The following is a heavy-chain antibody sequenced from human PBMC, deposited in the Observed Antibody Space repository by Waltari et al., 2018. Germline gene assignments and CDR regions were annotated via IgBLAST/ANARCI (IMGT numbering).Heavy chain of an antibody. V-gene: IGHV3-9*01. J-gene: IGHJ6*02. CDR2: ISWNSGSV. CDR1: GLTFDTYA. Sequence: EVQLVESGGGLVQPGRSLRLSCAVSGLTFDTYAMYWVRQAPGKGLELVSGISWNSGSVGYADSVKGRFIISRDNAKNSLYLQMNSLRAEDTALYYCAKDRGRSSPFYHYGLDVWGQGTTVIVSS. CDR3: AKDRGRSSPFYHYGLDV. D-gene: IGHD6-6*01.